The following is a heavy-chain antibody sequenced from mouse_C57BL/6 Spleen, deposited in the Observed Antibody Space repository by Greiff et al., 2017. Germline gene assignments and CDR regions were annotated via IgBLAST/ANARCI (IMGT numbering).Heavy chain of an antibody. CDR3: ARSYSNYSDYAMDY. D-gene: IGHD2-5*01. CDR2: IHPNSGST. J-gene: IGHJ4*01. V-gene: IGHV1-64*01. Sequence: VQLQQPGAELVKPGASVKLSCKASGYTFTSYWMHWVKQRPGQGLEWIGMIHPNSGSTNYNEKFKSKATLTVDKSSSTAYMQLSSLTSEDSAVYYFARSYSNYSDYAMDYWGQGTSVTVSS. CDR1: GYTFTSYW.